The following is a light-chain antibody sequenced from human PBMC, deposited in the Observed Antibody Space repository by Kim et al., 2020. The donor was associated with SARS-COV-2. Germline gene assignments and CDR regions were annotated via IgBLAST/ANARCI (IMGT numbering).Light chain of an antibody. CDR3: QQYDTYST. Sequence: DIQMIQSPSTLSASVGDRVIITCRASQSINSWLAWYQQKPGKAPKLLISDASNLESGVPSRFSGSGSGTEFTLTISSLQPDDFATYYCQQYDTYSTFGQGTKVDIK. J-gene: IGKJ1*01. CDR2: DAS. CDR1: QSINSW. V-gene: IGKV1-5*01.